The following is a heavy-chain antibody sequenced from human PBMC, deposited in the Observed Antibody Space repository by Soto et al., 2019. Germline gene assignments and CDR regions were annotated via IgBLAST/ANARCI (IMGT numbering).Heavy chain of an antibody. V-gene: IGHV4-30-4*01. Sequence: TLSLTCTVSGGSIRSGVYYWIWLRQPPGKGLEWIGYIYYIGSTYYNPSLKSRVTISVDTSKNQFSLKLSSVTAADTALYYCARHSRAGYRNQNFDYWGQGTLVTVSS. CDR1: GGSIRSGVYY. J-gene: IGHJ4*02. CDR3: ARHSRAGYRNQNFDY. CDR2: IYYIGST. D-gene: IGHD5-12*01.